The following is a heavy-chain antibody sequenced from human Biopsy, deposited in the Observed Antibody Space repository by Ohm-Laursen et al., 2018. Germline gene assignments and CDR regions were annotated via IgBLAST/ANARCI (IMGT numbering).Heavy chain of an antibody. CDR2: FYGSGNT. CDR1: GASLSGHY. J-gene: IGHJ4*02. CDR3: AKGITVYGVVLPYYFDD. D-gene: IGHD3-3*01. V-gene: IGHV4-59*11. Sequence: SDTLSLTCTVSGASLSGHYWSWIRQPPGKGLEWLGYFYGSGNTYYNPSLESRVTISVDPSKNQFSLKLNAVTAADTAVYYCAKGITVYGVVLPYYFDDWGQGTLVTVSS.